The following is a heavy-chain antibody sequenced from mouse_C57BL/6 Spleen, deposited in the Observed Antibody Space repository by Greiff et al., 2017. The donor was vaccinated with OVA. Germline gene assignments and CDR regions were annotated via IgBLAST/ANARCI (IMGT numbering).Heavy chain of an antibody. CDR3: ARGRNIYYGYDGGAMDY. D-gene: IGHD2-2*01. V-gene: IGHV1-12*01. CDR1: GYTFTSYN. CDR2: IYPGNGDT. Sequence: LQQSGAELVRPGASVKMSCKASGYTFTSYNMHWVKQTPRQGLEWIGAIYPGNGDTSYNQKFKGKATLTVDKSSSTAYMQLSSLTSEDSAVYFCARGRNIYYGYDGGAMDYWGQGTSVTVSS. J-gene: IGHJ4*01.